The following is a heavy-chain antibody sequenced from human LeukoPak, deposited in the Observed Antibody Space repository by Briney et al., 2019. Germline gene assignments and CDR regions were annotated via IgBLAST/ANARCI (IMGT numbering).Heavy chain of an antibody. CDR3: ARVDNWNYENWFDP. CDR2: ISAYNGNT. D-gene: IGHD1-7*01. V-gene: IGHV1-18*01. Sequence: ASVKVSCKASGYTFTSYGISWVRQAPGQGLEWMGWISAYNGNTNYAQKLQGRVTMTTDTSTGTAYMELRSLRSDDTAVYYCARVDNWNYENWFDPWGQGTLVTVSS. CDR1: GYTFTSYG. J-gene: IGHJ5*02.